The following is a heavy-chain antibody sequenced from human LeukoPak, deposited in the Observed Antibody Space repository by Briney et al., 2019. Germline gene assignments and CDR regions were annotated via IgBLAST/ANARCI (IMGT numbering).Heavy chain of an antibody. Sequence: PGGSLRLSCAASGFNFSSYWMHWVRQAPGKGLEWVSGISWNSGSIGYADSVKGRFTISRDNAKNSLYLQMNSLRAEDTALYYCASYSSSQNFDYWGQGTLVTVSS. V-gene: IGHV3-9*01. J-gene: IGHJ4*02. D-gene: IGHD6-13*01. CDR2: ISWNSGSI. CDR1: GFNFSSYW. CDR3: ASYSSSQNFDY.